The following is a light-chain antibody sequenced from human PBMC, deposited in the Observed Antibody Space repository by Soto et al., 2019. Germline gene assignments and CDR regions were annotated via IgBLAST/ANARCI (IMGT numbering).Light chain of an antibody. Sequence: QSALTQPASVSGSPGQSITISCTGTSSDVGGYNYVSWYQQHPGKAPKLMIYEVSNRPSGVPDRFSGSKSGTSSSLAITGLQAEDEADYYCQSYDSGLSVVVFGGGTQLTVL. CDR1: SSDVGGYNY. CDR3: QSYDSGLSVVV. J-gene: IGLJ2*01. CDR2: EVS. V-gene: IGLV2-14*01.